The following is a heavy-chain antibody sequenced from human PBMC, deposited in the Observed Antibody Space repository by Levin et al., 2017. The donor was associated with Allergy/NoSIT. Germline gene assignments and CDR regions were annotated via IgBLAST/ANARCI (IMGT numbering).Heavy chain of an antibody. CDR3: VRVASHLVYSSGYPDH. D-gene: IGHD3-22*01. J-gene: IGHJ5*02. Sequence: ASETLSLTCSVTGYSIRSGYSWGWIRQPPGKGLEWIGFLRHSGRPYFNPSLKSRVSVSLDTSNNQFSLTLTSVTAADTAVYYCVRVASHLVYSSGYPDHWGQGTLVTVSS. CDR2: LRHSGRP. V-gene: IGHV4-38-2*02. CDR1: GYSIRSGYS.